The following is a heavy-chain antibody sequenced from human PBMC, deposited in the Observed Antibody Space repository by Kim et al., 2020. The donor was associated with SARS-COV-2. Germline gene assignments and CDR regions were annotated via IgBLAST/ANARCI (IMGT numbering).Heavy chain of an antibody. D-gene: IGHD6-6*01. V-gene: IGHV4-34*01. CDR3: ARGRGWSSSSEVPYYFDY. CDR1: GGSFSGYY. J-gene: IGHJ4*02. Sequence: SETLSLTCAVYGGSFSGYYWSWIRQPPGKGLEWIGEINHSGSTNYNPSLKSRVTISVDTSKNQFSLKLSSVTAADTAVYYCARGRGWSSSSEVPYYFDYWGQGTLVTVSS. CDR2: INHSGST.